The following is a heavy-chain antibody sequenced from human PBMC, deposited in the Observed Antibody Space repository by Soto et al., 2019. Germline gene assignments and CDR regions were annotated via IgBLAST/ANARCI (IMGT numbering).Heavy chain of an antibody. CDR3: AREGANIAARRYYYGMDV. J-gene: IGHJ6*02. CDR2: INPNSGGT. V-gene: IGHV1-2*04. Sequence: ASVKVSCKASGYTFTGYYMHWVRQAPGQGLEWMGWINPNSGGTNYAQKFQGWVTMTRDTSISTAYMELSRLRSDDTAVYYCAREGANIAARRYYYGMDVWGQGTTVTVPS. D-gene: IGHD6-6*01. CDR1: GYTFTGYY.